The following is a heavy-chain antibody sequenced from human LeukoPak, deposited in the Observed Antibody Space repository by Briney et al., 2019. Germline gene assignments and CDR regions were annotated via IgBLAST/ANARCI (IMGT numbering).Heavy chain of an antibody. Sequence: ASVKVSCKASGYTFTGYYMHWVRQAPGQVLEWMGWINPNSGGTNYAQKFQGRVTMTRDTSISTAYMELSRLRSDDTAVYYCASLPRISGYYSNDAFDIWGQGTMVTVSS. D-gene: IGHD3-22*01. CDR2: INPNSGGT. V-gene: IGHV1-2*02. CDR1: GYTFTGYY. J-gene: IGHJ3*02. CDR3: ASLPRISGYYSNDAFDI.